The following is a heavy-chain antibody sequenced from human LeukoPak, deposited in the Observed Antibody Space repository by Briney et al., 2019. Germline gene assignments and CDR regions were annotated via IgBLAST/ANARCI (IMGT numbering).Heavy chain of an antibody. D-gene: IGHD2-2*01. V-gene: IGHV1-46*01. CDR3: ARMGCSSTSCYGIDWFDP. CDR2: INPSGGST. Sequence: ASVKVSCKVSGYTFTSYYMHWVRQAPGQGLEWMGIINPSGGSTSYAQKFQGRVTMTRDTSTSTVYMELSSLRSEDTAVYYCARMGCSSTSCYGIDWFDPWGQGTLVTVSS. J-gene: IGHJ5*02. CDR1: GYTFTSYY.